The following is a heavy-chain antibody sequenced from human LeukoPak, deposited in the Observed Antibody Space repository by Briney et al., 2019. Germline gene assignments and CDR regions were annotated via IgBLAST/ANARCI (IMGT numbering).Heavy chain of an antibody. CDR3: ARYLDNAFDI. V-gene: IGHV3-21*01. CDR1: GFIFSSYS. Sequence: GGSLRLSCAASGFIFSSYSMKWVCQAPGKELEWVSSISPTSSSIYYGDSVKGRFTISRDNAKKSLYLQMNSLTAEDTAVYYCARYLDNAFDIWGQGTKVTVSS. D-gene: IGHD3-9*01. CDR2: ISPTSSSI. J-gene: IGHJ3*02.